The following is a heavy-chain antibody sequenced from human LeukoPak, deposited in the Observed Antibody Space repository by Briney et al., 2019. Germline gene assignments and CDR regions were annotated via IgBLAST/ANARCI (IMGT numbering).Heavy chain of an antibody. CDR2: ISGSGDST. CDR3: AKETTYSFVDY. J-gene: IGHJ4*02. Sequence: GGSLRLSCAASGFTFSSYAMSWVRQAPGKGLEWVSVISGSGDSTYYADSVKGRFTISRDNTKNTLYLQMNSLRAEVTAVYYCAKETTYSFVDYWGQGTLVTVSS. V-gene: IGHV3-23*01. CDR1: GFTFSSYA. D-gene: IGHD1-1*01.